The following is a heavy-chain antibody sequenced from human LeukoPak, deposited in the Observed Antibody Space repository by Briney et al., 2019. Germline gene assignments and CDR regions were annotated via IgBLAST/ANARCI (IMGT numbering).Heavy chain of an antibody. J-gene: IGHJ3*02. CDR2: ISAYNGNT. CDR3: ARATYFDWLLDAFEI. V-gene: IGHV1-18*01. D-gene: IGHD3-9*01. CDR1: GYTFTTYG. Sequence: ASVTVSCKASGYTFTTYGISWVRQAPGQGLEWMGWISAYNGNTNYAQKLQGRVTMTTDTSTTTAYMELRSLRSDDTAVYYCARATYFDWLLDAFEIWGQGTMVTVSS.